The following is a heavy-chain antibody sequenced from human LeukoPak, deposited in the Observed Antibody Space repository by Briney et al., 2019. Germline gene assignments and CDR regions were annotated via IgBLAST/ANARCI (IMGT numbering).Heavy chain of an antibody. CDR3: TKSAAVLYYYDSSDH. J-gene: IGHJ4*02. V-gene: IGHV3-30*18. Sequence: GGSLRLSCATSGFTLSNHAMNWVRQAPGKGPEWVGVISYDGSNTVYAASVKGRITISRDNVKNTLYLEMHSLRIEDTAVYYCTKSAAVLYYYDSSDHWGQGTLVTVSS. D-gene: IGHD3-22*01. CDR2: ISYDGSNT. CDR1: GFTLSNHA.